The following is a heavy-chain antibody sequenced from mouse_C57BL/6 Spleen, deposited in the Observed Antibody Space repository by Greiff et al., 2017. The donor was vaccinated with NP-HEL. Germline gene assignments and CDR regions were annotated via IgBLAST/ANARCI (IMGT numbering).Heavy chain of an antibody. D-gene: IGHD1-1*01. V-gene: IGHV1-59*01. J-gene: IGHJ3*01. CDR1: GYTFTSYW. Sequence: VQLQQSGAELVRPGTSVKLSCKASGYTFTSYWMHWVKQRPGQGLEWIGVIDPSDSYTNYNQKFKGKATLTVDTSSSTAYMQLSSLTSEDSAVYYCARYYYGSPFAYWGQGTLVTVSA. CDR3: ARYYYGSPFAY. CDR2: IDPSDSYT.